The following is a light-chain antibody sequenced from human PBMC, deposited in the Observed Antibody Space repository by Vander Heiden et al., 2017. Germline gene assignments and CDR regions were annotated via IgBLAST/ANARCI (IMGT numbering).Light chain of an antibody. CDR1: QSISSY. V-gene: IGKV1-39*01. J-gene: IGKJ2*01. CDR2: AAS. CDR3: QHSYSTPRA. Sequence: DTQMIQPPSSLSASVGDRVTITCRASQSISSYLNWYQQKPGKAPRLLIYAASSLESGVPSRFSGSGSGTDFTLTISSLQPDDFATYYCQHSYSTPRAFGQGTKLEIK.